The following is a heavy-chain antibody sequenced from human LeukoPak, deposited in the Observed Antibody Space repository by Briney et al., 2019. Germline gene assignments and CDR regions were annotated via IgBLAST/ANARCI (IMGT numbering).Heavy chain of an antibody. V-gene: IGHV3-21*04. CDR1: GGSFSGYY. J-gene: IGHJ4*02. CDR3: AKHLWRDLVWSGEGYYFGY. CDR2: ISSSSSYI. Sequence: ETLSLTCAVYGGSFSGYYWSWIRQPPGKGLEWVSSISSSSSYIYYADSVKGRFTISRDNAKNSLYLQMNSLRAEDTAVYYCAKHLWRDLVWSGEGYYFGYWGQGTLVTVSS. D-gene: IGHD3-10*01.